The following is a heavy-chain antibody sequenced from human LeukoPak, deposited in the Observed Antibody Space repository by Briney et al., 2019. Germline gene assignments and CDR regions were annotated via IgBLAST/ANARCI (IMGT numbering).Heavy chain of an antibody. CDR3: ARLWEYSSSRFDP. CDR2: IRYDGSNK. CDR1: GFTFSSYG. Sequence: GGSLRLSCAASGFTFSSYGMHWVRQAPGKGLEWVAFIRYDGSNKYYADSVKGRFTISRDNSKNTLYLQMNSLRSEDTAVYYCARLWEYSSSRFDPWGQGTLVTVSS. J-gene: IGHJ5*02. V-gene: IGHV3-30*02. D-gene: IGHD6-6*01.